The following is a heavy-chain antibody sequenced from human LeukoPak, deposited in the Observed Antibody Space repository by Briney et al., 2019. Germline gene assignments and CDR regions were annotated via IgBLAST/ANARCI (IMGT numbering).Heavy chain of an antibody. CDR3: ARGGRVGYCTNGVYYRTQYQNFDY. Sequence: SETLSLTCAVYGGSFSGYYWSWIRQPPGKGLEWIGEINHSGSTNYNPSLKSRVTISVDTSKNQFSLKLSSVTAADTAVYYCARGGRVGYCTNGVYYRTQYQNFDYWGQGTLVTVSS. D-gene: IGHD2-8*01. CDR2: INHSGST. CDR1: GGSFSGYY. J-gene: IGHJ4*02. V-gene: IGHV4-34*01.